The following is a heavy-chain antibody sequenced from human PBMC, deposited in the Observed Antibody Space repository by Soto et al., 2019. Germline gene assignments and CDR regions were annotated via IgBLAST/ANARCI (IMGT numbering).Heavy chain of an antibody. V-gene: IGHV3-23*01. CDR1: GFSFSNFA. CDR3: AKDYASTWYWYFDP. Sequence: GGSLRLSCAASGFSFSNFAMSWVRQAPGAGLEWVSSISGSGDKTYYLDSVKGRFTISRDNSKNTLYLHMNSLGAEDTAVYFCAKDYASTWYWYFDPWGQGTLVTVSS. J-gene: IGHJ5*02. D-gene: IGHD6-13*01. CDR2: ISGSGDKT.